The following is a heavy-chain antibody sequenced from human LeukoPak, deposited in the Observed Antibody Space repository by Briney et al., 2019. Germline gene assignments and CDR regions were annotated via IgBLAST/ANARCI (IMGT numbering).Heavy chain of an antibody. CDR3: ARDYDILTGYSY. V-gene: IGHV3-21*01. J-gene: IGHJ4*02. D-gene: IGHD3-9*01. Sequence: PGGSLRLSCAASGFTFSSYSMNWVRQAPGRGLEWVSSISSSSSYIYYADSVKGRFTISRDNAKNSLYLQMNSLRAEDTAVYYCARDYDILTGYSYWGQGTLVTVSS. CDR1: GFTFSSYS. CDR2: ISSSSSYI.